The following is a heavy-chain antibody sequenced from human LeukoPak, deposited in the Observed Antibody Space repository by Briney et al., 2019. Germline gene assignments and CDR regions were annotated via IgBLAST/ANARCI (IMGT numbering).Heavy chain of an antibody. D-gene: IGHD5-12*01. CDR2: ISSSSSYT. CDR3: ARGGGYEPLDY. J-gene: IGHJ4*02. CDR1: GFTFSDYY. V-gene: IGHV3-11*06. Sequence: GGSLRLSSAASGFTFSDYYMSWIRQAPGKGLEWVSYISSSSSYTNYADSVKGRFTISRDNAKNSLYLQMNSLRAEDTAVYYCARGGGYEPLDYWGQGTLVTVSS.